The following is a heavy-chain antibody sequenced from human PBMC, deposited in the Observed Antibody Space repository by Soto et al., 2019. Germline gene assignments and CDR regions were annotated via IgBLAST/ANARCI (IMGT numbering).Heavy chain of an antibody. Sequence: PSETLSLTCTVYGGSFSGYYWSWMRQPPGKGLEWIGEINHSGSTNYNPSLKSRVTISVDTSKNQFSLKLSSVTAADTAVYYCARGLRGNICSGGSCYSYYGMDVWGQGTTVTVSS. CDR3: ARGLRGNICSGGSCYSYYGMDV. CDR2: INHSGST. V-gene: IGHV4-34*01. J-gene: IGHJ6*02. D-gene: IGHD2-15*01. CDR1: GGSFSGYY.